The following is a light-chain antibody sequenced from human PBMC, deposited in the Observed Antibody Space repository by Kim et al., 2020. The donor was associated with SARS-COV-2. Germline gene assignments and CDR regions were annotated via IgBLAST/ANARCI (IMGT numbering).Light chain of an antibody. Sequence: NVLTQSPGTLSLSPGERATLSCRASQRVSSSYLAWYQQKPGQAPRLLIYGAFSRATGIPDRFSGSGSGTDFTLTISRLEPEVFAVYSCQQYGSSPTTFGEGARLEI. CDR3: QQYGSSPTT. CDR1: QRVSSSY. CDR2: GAF. J-gene: IGKJ5*01. V-gene: IGKV3-20*01.